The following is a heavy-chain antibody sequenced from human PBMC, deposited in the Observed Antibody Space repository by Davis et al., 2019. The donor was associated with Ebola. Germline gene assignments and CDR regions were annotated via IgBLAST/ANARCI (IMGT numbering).Heavy chain of an antibody. CDR1: GGTFSSYA. CDR2: IIPIFGTA. V-gene: IGHV1-69*05. D-gene: IGHD5-12*01. Sequence: SVKVSCKASGGTFSSYAISWVRQATGQGLEWMGGIIPIFGTANYAQKLQGRVTLTTDTSTSTAYMELMSLRSDDTAVYYCARDLVATAWGYWGQGTLFTVSS. J-gene: IGHJ4*02. CDR3: ARDLVATAWGY.